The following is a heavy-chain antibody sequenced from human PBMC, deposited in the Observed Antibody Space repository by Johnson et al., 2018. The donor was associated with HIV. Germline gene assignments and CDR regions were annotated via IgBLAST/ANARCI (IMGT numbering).Heavy chain of an antibody. Sequence: QVQLVESGGGLVQPGGSLRLSCAASGFSFDDYAMHWVRQAPGKGLEWVAVISYDGSNKYYADSVKGRFTISRDNSKNTLYLQMNSLRAEDTAVYYCARDGGETVVGSGAFDIWGQGTMVTVSS. V-gene: IGHV3-30*04. CDR1: GFSFDDYA. CDR3: ARDGGETVVGSGAFDI. CDR2: ISYDGSNK. D-gene: IGHD4-23*01. J-gene: IGHJ3*02.